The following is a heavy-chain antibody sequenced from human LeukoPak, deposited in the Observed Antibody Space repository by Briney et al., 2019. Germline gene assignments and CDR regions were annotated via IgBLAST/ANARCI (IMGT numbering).Heavy chain of an antibody. CDR2: ISYDGSNK. D-gene: IGHD6-19*01. V-gene: IGHV3-30*18. CDR3: AKDLSSGWDY. J-gene: IGHJ4*02. Sequence: GGSLRLSCAASGFTFSSYGMHWVRQAPGKGLEWVAVISYDGSNKYYADSVKGRFTISRDNSKNTLYLQMNSLRAEDTAVYYCAKDLSSGWDYWGQGTLVTVSS. CDR1: GFTFSSYG.